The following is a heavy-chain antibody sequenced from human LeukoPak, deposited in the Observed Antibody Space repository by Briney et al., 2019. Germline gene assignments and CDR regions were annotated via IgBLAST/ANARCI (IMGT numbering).Heavy chain of an antibody. V-gene: IGHV4-34*01. J-gene: IGHJ4*02. CDR2: INHSGST. D-gene: IGHD3-22*01. CDR1: GGSLSSYY. CDR3: ARGPYYYDSSGYFY. Sequence: SETLSLTCSVSGGSLSSYYWSWIRQPPGKGLEWIGEINHSGSTNYNPSLKSRVTISVDTSKNQFSLKLSSVTAADTAVYYCARGPYYYDSSGYFYWGQGTLVTVSS.